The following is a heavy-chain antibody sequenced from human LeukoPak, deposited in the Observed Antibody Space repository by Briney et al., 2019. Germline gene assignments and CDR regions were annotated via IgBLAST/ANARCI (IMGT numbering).Heavy chain of an antibody. CDR3: ARDDMKNYWSITTCSRGMDV. CDR2: INADGGST. Sequence: GGSLRLSCAASGFTFSSSWMHWVRQVPGKGLVWVSHINADGGSTSYADSVKGRFTISRDNAKNTLFLQMNSLRAEDTAVYYCARDDMKNYWSITTCSRGMDVWGQGTTVTVS. CDR1: GFTFSSSW. J-gene: IGHJ6*02. D-gene: IGHD2-2*01. V-gene: IGHV3-74*01.